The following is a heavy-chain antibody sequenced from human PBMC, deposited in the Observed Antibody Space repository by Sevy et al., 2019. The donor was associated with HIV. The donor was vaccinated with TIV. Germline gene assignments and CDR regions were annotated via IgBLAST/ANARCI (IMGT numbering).Heavy chain of an antibody. D-gene: IGHD3-22*01. CDR1: GYTFTSYG. Sequence: ASVKVSCKASGYTFTSYGISWVRQAPGQGLEWMGWISAYNGNTNYAQKLQGRVTMTTDTSTSTAYMGLRSLGSDDTAVYYCARVGYYYDSSGYYYYYYGMDVWGQGTTVTVSS. J-gene: IGHJ6*02. V-gene: IGHV1-18*01. CDR3: ARVGYYYDSSGYYYYYYGMDV. CDR2: ISAYNGNT.